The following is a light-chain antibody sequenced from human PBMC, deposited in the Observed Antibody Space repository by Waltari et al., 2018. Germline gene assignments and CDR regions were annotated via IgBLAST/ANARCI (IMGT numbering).Light chain of an antibody. J-gene: IGKJ1*01. CDR3: QQYGRSTWT. Sequence: ETVLTQSPGTLSLSPGERATLSCRASHSVSSSYLAWYQQKPGQAPRLLIYGASSRATGIPDRFSGSGSGTDFTLTISRLEPEDFAVYYCQQYGRSTWTFGQGTKVEIK. CDR2: GAS. CDR1: HSVSSSY. V-gene: IGKV3-20*01.